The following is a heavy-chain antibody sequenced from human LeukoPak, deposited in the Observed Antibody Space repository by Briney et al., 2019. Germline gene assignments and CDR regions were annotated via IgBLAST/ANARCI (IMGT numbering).Heavy chain of an antibody. Sequence: ASVKVSCKASGYTFTSYCISRVRQAPGQGLEWMGWISAYNGNTNYAQKLQGRVTMTTDTSTSTAYMELRSLRSDDTAVHYCARQMATIYYYGMAVWGQGTTVTVSS. J-gene: IGHJ6*02. CDR3: ARQMATIYYYGMAV. V-gene: IGHV1-18*01. CDR2: ISAYNGNT. CDR1: GYTFTSYC. D-gene: IGHD5-12*01.